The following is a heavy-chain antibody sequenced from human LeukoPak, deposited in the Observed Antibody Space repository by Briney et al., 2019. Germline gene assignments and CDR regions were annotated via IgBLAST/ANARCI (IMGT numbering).Heavy chain of an antibody. D-gene: IGHD3-22*01. J-gene: IGHJ5*02. CDR1: GYTFTNYD. V-gene: IGHV1-8*01. Sequence: GASVKVSCKASGYTFTNYDINWVRQATGQGLEWMGWMNPKSGNTGYAQKFQGRVTMTRDTAIRTAYMELSSLTSEDTAVYYCARSERQYYYDSSGYYFAWGQGTLVTVSS. CDR3: ARSERQYYYDSSGYYFA. CDR2: MNPKSGNT.